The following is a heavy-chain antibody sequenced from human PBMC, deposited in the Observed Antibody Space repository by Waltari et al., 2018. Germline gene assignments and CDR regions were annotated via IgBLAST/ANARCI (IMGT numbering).Heavy chain of an antibody. D-gene: IGHD5-12*01. V-gene: IGHV3-23*01. J-gene: IGHJ4*02. CDR2: ISGSGGST. Sequence: EVQLLESGGGLVQPGGSLRLSCAASGFTFSSYAMSWVRQAPGKGLEWVSAISGSGGSTYYADSVKGRFTISRDNSKSTLYLQMNSLRAEDTAVYYCAKDQGYAEGGLDYWGQGTLVTVSS. CDR3: AKDQGYAEGGLDY. CDR1: GFTFSSYA.